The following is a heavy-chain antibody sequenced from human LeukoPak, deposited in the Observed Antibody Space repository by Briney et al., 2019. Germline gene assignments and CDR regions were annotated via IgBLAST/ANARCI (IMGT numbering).Heavy chain of an antibody. D-gene: IGHD3-22*01. V-gene: IGHV3-23*01. CDR3: AKDYTSRYYYDSSGFWQTGYFDY. J-gene: IGHJ4*02. Sequence: GGSLRLSCAASGFTFSSYAMSWVRQAPGKGLEWVSGITGSGGGTYYADSVKGRLTIFRDNSKNTLYLQMNSLRAEDTAAYYCAKDYTSRYYYDSSGFWQTGYFDYWGQGTLVTVSS. CDR2: ITGSGGGT. CDR1: GFTFSSYA.